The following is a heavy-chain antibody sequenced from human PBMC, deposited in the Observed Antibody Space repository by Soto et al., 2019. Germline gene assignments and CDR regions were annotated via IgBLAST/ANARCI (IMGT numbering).Heavy chain of an antibody. CDR2: IIPIFGTA. J-gene: IGHJ4*02. CDR1: GGTFSSYA. D-gene: IGHD1-20*01. V-gene: IGHV1-69*13. CDR3: ARVITGTTAYFDY. Sequence: SVKVSCKASGGTFSSYAISWVRQAPGQGLEWMGGIIPIFGTANYTQKFQGRVTITADESTSTAYMELSSLRSEDTAVYYCARVITGTTAYFDYWGQGTLVTVSS.